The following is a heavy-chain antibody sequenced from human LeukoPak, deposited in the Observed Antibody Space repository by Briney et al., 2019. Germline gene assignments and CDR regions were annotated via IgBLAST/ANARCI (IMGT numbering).Heavy chain of an antibody. CDR1: GYTFSGTGWY. CDR3: ARDGPAQMVDFDY. J-gene: IGHJ4*02. CDR2: IYPYTGAT. Sequence: GASVKVSCKASGYTFSGTGWYLYWLRQAPGQGLECMGWIYPYTGATHYAQKFQGRVAMTRDTSISTAYMELSGLRPDDTAVYYCARDGPAQMVDFDYWGQGTLVTVSS. V-gene: IGHV1-2*02. D-gene: IGHD3-10*01.